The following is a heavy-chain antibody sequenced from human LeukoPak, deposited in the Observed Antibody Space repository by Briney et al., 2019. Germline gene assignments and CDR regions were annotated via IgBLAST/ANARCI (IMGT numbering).Heavy chain of an antibody. CDR1: GFTFSAYS. CDR2: ISSSSMTV. D-gene: IGHD1-26*01. Sequence: GGSLRLSCAASGFTFSAYSMTWVRQAPGKGLEWLSYISSSSMTVYYADSVKGRFTISRDNGKNSLFLQMNSLRAEDTAVYYCANPYSGTYPGSYWGQGTLVTVSS. V-gene: IGHV3-48*01. J-gene: IGHJ4*02. CDR3: ANPYSGTYPGSY.